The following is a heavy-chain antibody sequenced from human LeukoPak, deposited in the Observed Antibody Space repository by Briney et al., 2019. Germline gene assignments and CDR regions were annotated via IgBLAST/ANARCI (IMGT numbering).Heavy chain of an antibody. CDR1: GGSISNYF. CDR2: IHDNGDS. V-gene: IGHV4-4*07. D-gene: IGHD2-15*01. CDR3: ARAPSGCGGTCASDH. J-gene: IGHJ4*02. Sequence: SETLSFTCTVSGGSISNYFWSWIRQPAGKGLEWIGRIHDNGDSNHNPSLKSRLTMSLGTSRNQVSLKLTSVTAADTAVYYCARAPSGCGGTCASDHWGPGTLVIVSS.